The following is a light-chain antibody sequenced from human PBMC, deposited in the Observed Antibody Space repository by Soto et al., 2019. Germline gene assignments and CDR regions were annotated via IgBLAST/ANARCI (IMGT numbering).Light chain of an antibody. Sequence: EMVVTQSPGTLSLSPGERATVSCRASQSVSSNYFAWYQQKPGQAPRLLIYGASSRASDIPDRFSGSGSGTDFTLLISRLVPEDFAMYYCQKYGSTPFTFGPGTKVDVK. V-gene: IGKV3-20*01. CDR1: QSVSSNY. CDR3: QKYGSTPFT. J-gene: IGKJ3*01. CDR2: GAS.